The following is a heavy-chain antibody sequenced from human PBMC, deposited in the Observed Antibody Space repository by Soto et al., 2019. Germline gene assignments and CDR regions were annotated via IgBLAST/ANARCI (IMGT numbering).Heavy chain of an antibody. D-gene: IGHD3-3*01. Sequence: QVQLVESGGGVVQPGRSLRLSCAASGFTFSSYAMHWVRQAPGKGLEWVAVISYDGSNKYYADSVKGRFTISRDNSKNTLYLQMNSLRAEDTAVYYCARDARVFGVVSQGHGMDVWGQGTTVTVSS. J-gene: IGHJ6*02. CDR1: GFTFSSYA. CDR3: ARDARVFGVVSQGHGMDV. V-gene: IGHV3-30-3*01. CDR2: ISYDGSNK.